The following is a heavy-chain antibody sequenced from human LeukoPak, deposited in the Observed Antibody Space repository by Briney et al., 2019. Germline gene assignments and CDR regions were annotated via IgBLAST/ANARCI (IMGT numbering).Heavy chain of an antibody. CDR2: ISGSSSYI. D-gene: IGHD3-9*01. CDR1: GFTFSSYS. Sequence: GWSLRLSCAASGFTFSSYSMNWVRQAPGKGLEWVSSISGSSSYIYYADSVKGRFTISRDNAKNSLYLQMNSLRAEDTAVYYCARDVMGLLTGYPYYFDYWGQGTLVTVSS. CDR3: ARDVMGLLTGYPYYFDY. J-gene: IGHJ4*02. V-gene: IGHV3-21*01.